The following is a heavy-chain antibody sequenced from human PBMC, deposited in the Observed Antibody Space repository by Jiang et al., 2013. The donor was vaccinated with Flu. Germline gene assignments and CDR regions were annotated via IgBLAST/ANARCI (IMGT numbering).Heavy chain of an antibody. Sequence: LLKPSETLSLTCAVYGGSFSGYYWSWIRQPPGKGLEWIGEINHSGSTNYNPSLKSRVTISVDTSKNQFSLKLGSVTAADTAVYYCARTLTGHYYFDYWGQGTLVTVSS. CDR3: ARTLTGHYYFDY. D-gene: IGHD1-20*01. V-gene: IGHV4-34*01. CDR1: GGSFSGYY. CDR2: INHSGST. J-gene: IGHJ4*02.